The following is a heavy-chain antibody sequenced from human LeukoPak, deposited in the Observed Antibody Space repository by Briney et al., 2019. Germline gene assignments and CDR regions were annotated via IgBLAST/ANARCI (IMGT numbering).Heavy chain of an antibody. V-gene: IGHV4-39*07. D-gene: IGHD5-24*01. CDR2: IFYSGST. CDR3: ARDNSVRDEAWWFNP. J-gene: IGHJ5*02. Sequence: PSETLSLTCTVSGGSISISNYYWGWIRQPPGKGLEWIGNIFYSGSTYYSPSVKSRVTISLDTSRNQFSLKLSSVTAADTAVYYCARDNSVRDEAWWFNPWGQGTLVTVSS. CDR1: GGSISISNYY.